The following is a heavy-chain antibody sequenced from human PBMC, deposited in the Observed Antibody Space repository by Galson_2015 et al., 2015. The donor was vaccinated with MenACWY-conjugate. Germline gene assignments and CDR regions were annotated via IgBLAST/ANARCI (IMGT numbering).Heavy chain of an antibody. CDR2: INPGGSST. CDR3: AKSRGDSFYFDT. Sequence: SLRLSCAASGFIFNTYWMHWVRQALGKGLVWVSRINPGGSSTTYADSVKDRFTISRDNAKNTLYLQMNSLRPEDTAVFYCAKSRGDSFYFDTRGQGTLDTVSS. D-gene: IGHD2-21*01. J-gene: IGHJ4*02. CDR1: GFIFNTYW. V-gene: IGHV3-74*01.